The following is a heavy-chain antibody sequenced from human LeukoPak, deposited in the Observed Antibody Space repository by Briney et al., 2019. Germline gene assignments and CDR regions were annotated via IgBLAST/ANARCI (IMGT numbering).Heavy chain of an antibody. CDR1: GFTFGDFA. CDR3: AREQWLVLNYFDS. CDR2: ISFDGSNK. D-gene: IGHD6-19*01. V-gene: IGHV3-30-3*01. Sequence: GRSLRLSCAASGFTFGDFAMHWVRQAPGKGLEWVALISFDGSNKYYADSVKGRFTISRDNSKNTLSLQVNSLRAEDTAVYYCAREQWLVLNYFDSWGQGTLVTVSS. J-gene: IGHJ4*02.